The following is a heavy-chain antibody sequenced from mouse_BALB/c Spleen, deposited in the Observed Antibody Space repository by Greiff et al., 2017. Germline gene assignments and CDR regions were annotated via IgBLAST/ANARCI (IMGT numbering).Heavy chain of an antibody. V-gene: IGHV1-54*01. CDR1: GYAFTNYL. J-gene: IGHJ1*01. CDR2: INPGSGGT. Sequence: QVQLQQSGAELVRPGTSVKVSCKASGYAFTNYLIEWVKQRPGQGLEWIGVINPGSGGTNYNEKFKGKATLTADKSSSTAYMQLSSLTSDDSAVYFCAREGLDYYGSSRYFDVWGAGTTVTVSS. CDR3: AREGLDYYGSSRYFDV. D-gene: IGHD1-1*01.